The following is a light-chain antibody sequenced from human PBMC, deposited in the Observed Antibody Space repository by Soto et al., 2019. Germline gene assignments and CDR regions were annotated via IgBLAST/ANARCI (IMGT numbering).Light chain of an antibody. CDR1: QSVSSNY. Sequence: EIVLTQSPGTLSLSPGERATLSCRASQSVSSNYLAWYQQKPGQAPRLLIYGASNRATGIPARFSGSGSGTDFTLTISSLEPEDFAVYYCQQRSNWLWTFGQGTKV. CDR2: GAS. V-gene: IGKV3D-20*02. J-gene: IGKJ1*01. CDR3: QQRSNWLWT.